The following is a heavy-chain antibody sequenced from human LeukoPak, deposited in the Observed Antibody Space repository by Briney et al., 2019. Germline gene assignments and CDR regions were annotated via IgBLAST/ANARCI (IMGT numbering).Heavy chain of an antibody. J-gene: IGHJ6*03. D-gene: IGHD3-3*01. CDR2: IYPGDSDT. Sequence: KSGESLKISCKGSGYSFTSYWIGWVRQMPGKGLEWMGIIYPGDSDTRYSPSFQGQVTISADKSISTAYLQWSSLKASDTAMYYCARHGTYYDFWSGTYYYYYMDVRGKGTTVTVSS. CDR3: ARHGTYYDFWSGTYYYYYMDV. CDR1: GYSFTSYW. V-gene: IGHV5-51*01.